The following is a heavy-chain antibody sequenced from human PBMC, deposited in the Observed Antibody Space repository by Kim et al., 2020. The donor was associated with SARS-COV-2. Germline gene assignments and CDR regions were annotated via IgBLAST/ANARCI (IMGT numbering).Heavy chain of an antibody. Sequence: GGSLRLSCAASGFTFSNYSPHWVRQVPGKGLVWVAGINNEGTNTYYADSVKGRFTISRDKTKKTVYLQMNSLRAEDTAVYYCTTAFEYWGQGALVTVAS. J-gene: IGHJ4*02. V-gene: IGHV3-74*01. CDR3: TTAFEY. CDR2: INNEGTNT. CDR1: GFTFSNYS.